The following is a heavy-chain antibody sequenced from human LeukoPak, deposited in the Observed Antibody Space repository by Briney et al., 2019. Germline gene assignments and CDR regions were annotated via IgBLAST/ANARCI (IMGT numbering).Heavy chain of an antibody. CDR3: ARLDILTGYSFDY. D-gene: IGHD3-9*01. CDR2: IYPGDSDT. Sequence: GESLKISCKGSGSSFTSHWIGWVRQMPGKGLEWMGIIYPGDSDTRYSPSFQGQVTISADKSISTANLQWSSLKASDTAMYYCARLDILTGYSFDYWGQGTLVTVSS. CDR1: GSSFTSHW. J-gene: IGHJ4*02. V-gene: IGHV5-51*01.